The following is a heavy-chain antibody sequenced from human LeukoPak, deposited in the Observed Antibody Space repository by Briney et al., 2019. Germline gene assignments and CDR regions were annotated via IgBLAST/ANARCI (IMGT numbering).Heavy chain of an antibody. CDR3: ARGRRGAFDI. J-gene: IGHJ3*02. V-gene: IGHV4-59*01. CDR2: IYYSGST. CDR1: GGSISSYY. Sequence: PSETLSLTCTVSGGSISSYYWSWIRQPPRKGLEWIGYIYYSGSTNYNPSLKSRVTISVDTSKNQFSLKLSSVTAADTAVYYCARGRRGAFDIWGQGTMVTVSS.